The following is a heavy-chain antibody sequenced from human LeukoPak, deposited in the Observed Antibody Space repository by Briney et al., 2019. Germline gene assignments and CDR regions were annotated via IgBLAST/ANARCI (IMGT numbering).Heavy chain of an antibody. CDR3: ARADTSYYDILTGYDGSNWFDP. V-gene: IGHV1-8*01. Sequence: ASVKVSCKASGYTFTSYDINWVRQATGQGLEWMGWMNPNSGNTGYAQKFQGRVTMTRNTSISTAYMELSSLRSEDTAVYYRARADTSYYDILTGYDGSNWFDPWGQGTLVTVSS. J-gene: IGHJ5*02. CDR2: MNPNSGNT. D-gene: IGHD3-9*01. CDR1: GYTFTSYD.